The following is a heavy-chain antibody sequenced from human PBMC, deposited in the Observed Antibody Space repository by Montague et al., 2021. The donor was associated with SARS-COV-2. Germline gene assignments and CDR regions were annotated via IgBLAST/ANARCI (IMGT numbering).Heavy chain of an antibody. Sequence: SETRSLTCEVSGGSIRSYYWSWIRQSPGKGLEWIGYVHYTGSTNYNPSLKTRVTLSLDTPKNHFSLRLNSVTAADTAVYYCARAQNICFIANCVNYFDLWGLGAMVSVSS. V-gene: IGHV4-59*01. CDR1: GGSIRSYY. CDR2: VHYTGST. D-gene: IGHD1-1*01. CDR3: ARAQNICFIANCVNYFDL. J-gene: IGHJ4*03.